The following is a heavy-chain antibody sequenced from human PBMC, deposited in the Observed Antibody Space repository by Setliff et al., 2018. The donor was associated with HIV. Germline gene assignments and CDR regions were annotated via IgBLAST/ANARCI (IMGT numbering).Heavy chain of an antibody. CDR2: MYTSGSA. D-gene: IGHD2-15*01. J-gene: IGHJ5*02. V-gene: IGHV4-4*08. CDR1: GGSFSGYY. Sequence: SETLSLTCAVYGGSFSGYYWSWIRQSPGKGLEWIGYMYTSGSANFNPSLKSRATISLDTSKNQFSLKLSSVTAADTAVYYCVRHHDSDFSGDPDWFDPWGQGILVTVSS. CDR3: VRHHDSDFSGDPDWFDP.